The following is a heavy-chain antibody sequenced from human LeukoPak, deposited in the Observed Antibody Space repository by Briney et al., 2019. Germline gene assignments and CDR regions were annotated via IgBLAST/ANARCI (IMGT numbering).Heavy chain of an antibody. D-gene: IGHD1-26*01. V-gene: IGHV5-51*01. Sequence: GESLKISCKGSGYSFTTYWIGWVRQMPGKGLECLGVIYPGDSDTRYSPSFQGQVTISADKSVSTAYLQWSSLKASDTAMYYCARQKGAGATYYGMDVWGQGTTVTVSS. CDR1: GYSFTTYW. CDR2: IYPGDSDT. CDR3: ARQKGAGATYYGMDV. J-gene: IGHJ6*02.